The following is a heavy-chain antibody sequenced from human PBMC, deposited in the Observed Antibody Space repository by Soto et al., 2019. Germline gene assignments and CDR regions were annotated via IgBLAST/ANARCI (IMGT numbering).Heavy chain of an antibody. J-gene: IGHJ6*02. Sequence: QVQLVESGGGVVQPGRSLRLSCSASGFIFGTYGMDWVRQAPGKGLEWVALISYDGNKEFYADSVKGRFTISRDNSRNTRYLHMNSLTPEYTAMYYCAKETATSVNYYYFYGRDVWGPGTTVSVYS. CDR1: GFIFGTYG. CDR3: AKETATSVNYYYFYGRDV. D-gene: IGHD1-1*01. CDR2: ISYDGNKE. V-gene: IGHV3-30*18.